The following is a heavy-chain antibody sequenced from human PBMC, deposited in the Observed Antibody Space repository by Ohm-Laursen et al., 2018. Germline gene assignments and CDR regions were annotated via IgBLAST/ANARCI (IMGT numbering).Heavy chain of an antibody. V-gene: IGHV4-39*01. Sequence: GTLSLTWAVSGGSINSSSYYWGWIRQPPGKGLEWIGSIYYSGNTYYNPSLKSRVTISVATSKNQFSLKLSSVTAADTAVYYCARQGDILTGYQFDYWGQGTLVTVSS. D-gene: IGHD3-9*01. CDR3: ARQGDILTGYQFDY. J-gene: IGHJ4*02. CDR1: GGSINSSSYY. CDR2: IYYSGNT.